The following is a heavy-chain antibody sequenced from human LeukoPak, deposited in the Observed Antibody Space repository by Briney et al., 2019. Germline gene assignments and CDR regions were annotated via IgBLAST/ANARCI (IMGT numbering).Heavy chain of an antibody. CDR1: GGSISSSSYY. Sequence: PSETLSLTCTVSGGSISSSSYYWGWIRQPPGKELEWIGSIYYSGSTYYNPSLKSRVTISVDTSKNQFSLKLSSVTAADTAVYYCAREYYYDSSGYYQNWFDPWGREPWSPSPQ. D-gene: IGHD3-22*01. J-gene: IGHJ5*02. V-gene: IGHV4-39*02. CDR3: AREYYYDSSGYYQNWFDP. CDR2: IYYSGST.